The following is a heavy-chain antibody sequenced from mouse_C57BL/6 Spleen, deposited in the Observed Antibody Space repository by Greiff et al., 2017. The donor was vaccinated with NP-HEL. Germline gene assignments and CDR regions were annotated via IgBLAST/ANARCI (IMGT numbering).Heavy chain of an antibody. V-gene: IGHV5-4*03. CDR1: GFTFSSYA. CDR3: ARRGVVGYFDY. J-gene: IGHJ2*01. CDR2: ISDGGSYT. Sequence: EVKVVESGGGLVKPGGSLKLSCAASGFTFSSYAMSWVRQTPEKRLEWVATISDGGSYTYYPDNVKGRFTISRDNAKNNLYLQMSHLKSEDTAMYYCARRGVVGYFDYWGQGTTLTVSS. D-gene: IGHD1-1*01.